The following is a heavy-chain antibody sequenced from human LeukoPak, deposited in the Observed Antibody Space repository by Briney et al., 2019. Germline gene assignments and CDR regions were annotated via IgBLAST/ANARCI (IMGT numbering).Heavy chain of an antibody. CDR2: ISYDGSNK. CDR1: GFTFSSYA. V-gene: IGHV3-30-3*01. Sequence: GRSLRLSCAASGFTFSSYAMHWVRQAPGKGLEWVAVISYDGSNKYYADSVKGRFTISRDNSKNTLYLQMNSLRAEDTAVYYCARLYSTGAFDIWGQGTMVTVSS. D-gene: IGHD6-19*01. CDR3: ARLYSTGAFDI. J-gene: IGHJ3*02.